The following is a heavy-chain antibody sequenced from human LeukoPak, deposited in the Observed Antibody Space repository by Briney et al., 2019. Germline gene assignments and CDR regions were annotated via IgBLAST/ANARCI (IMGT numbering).Heavy chain of an antibody. CDR3: ARDVNWGSAIIDY. CDR2: ISSSGSTI. V-gene: IGHV3-11*04. Sequence: PGGSLRLSCAASGFTFSDYYMSWIRQAPGKGLEWVSYISSSGSTIYYADSVKGRFTISRDNAKNSLYLQMNSLRAEDTAVYYCARDVNWGSAIIDYWGQGTLVTVSS. D-gene: IGHD7-27*01. CDR1: GFTFSDYY. J-gene: IGHJ4*02.